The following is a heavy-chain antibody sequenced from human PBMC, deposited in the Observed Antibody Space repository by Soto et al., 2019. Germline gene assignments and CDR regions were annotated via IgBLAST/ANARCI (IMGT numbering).Heavy chain of an antibody. V-gene: IGHV3-30-3*01. CDR2: ISYDGSNK. Sequence: PGGSLRLSCAASGFTFSSYAMHWVRQAPGKGLEWVAVISYDGSNKYYADSVKGRFTISRDNSKNTLYLQMNSLRAEDTAVYYCARDNRAAAGKSGWYIHFWGQGTLVTVSS. D-gene: IGHD6-13*01. J-gene: IGHJ4*02. CDR1: GFTFSSYA. CDR3: ARDNRAAAGKSGWYIHF.